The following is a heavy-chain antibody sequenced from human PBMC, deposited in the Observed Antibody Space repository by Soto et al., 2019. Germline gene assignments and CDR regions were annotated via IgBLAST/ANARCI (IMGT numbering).Heavy chain of an antibody. Sequence: EVQLVESGGGLVQPGRSLRLSCAASGFTFDNYAIHWVRQAPGKGLEWVSGISWSSGSLGYADSVKGRFTISRDNAKNSLYVHMNSLRAEDTALYYRAKGVAGWYYFDDWGQGTLVTVSS. CDR2: ISWSSGSL. CDR1: GFTFDNYA. CDR3: AKGVAGWYYFDD. J-gene: IGHJ4*02. V-gene: IGHV3-9*01. D-gene: IGHD3-3*01.